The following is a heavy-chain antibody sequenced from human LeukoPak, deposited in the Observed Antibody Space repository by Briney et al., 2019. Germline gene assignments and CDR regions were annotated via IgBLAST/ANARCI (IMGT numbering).Heavy chain of an antibody. D-gene: IGHD2-15*01. CDR2: IIPILGIA. CDR1: GGTFSSYA. Sequence: SVKVSCKASGGTFSSYAISWVRQAPGQGLEWMGRIIPILGIANYAQKFQGRVTITADKSTSTVYMELSSLRSEDTAVYYCARARYCSGGSCYYWVYWGQGTLVTVSS. CDR3: ARARYCSGGSCYYWVY. J-gene: IGHJ4*02. V-gene: IGHV1-69*04.